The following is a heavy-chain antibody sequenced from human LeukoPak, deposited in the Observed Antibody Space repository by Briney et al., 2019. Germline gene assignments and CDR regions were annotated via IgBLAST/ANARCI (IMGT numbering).Heavy chain of an antibody. J-gene: IGHJ4*02. Sequence: GGSLRLSCAASGFTFSSYGMHWVRQAPGKGLEWVAFIQYDGSNKYYADSVKGRFTISRDNSKNTLYLQMNSLGAEDTAMYYCAKGRHSGYGEGPYFDYWGQGTLVTVSS. CDR2: IQYDGSNK. D-gene: IGHD5-12*01. V-gene: IGHV3-30*02. CDR3: AKGRHSGYGEGPYFDY. CDR1: GFTFSSYG.